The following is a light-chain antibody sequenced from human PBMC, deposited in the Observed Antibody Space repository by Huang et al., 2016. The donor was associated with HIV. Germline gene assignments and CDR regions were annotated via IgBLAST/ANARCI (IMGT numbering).Light chain of an antibody. CDR3: QQYGSSPAT. Sequence: EIVLTQSPGTLSLSPGERTTLSCRASQSVSRGYLAGYQQKPGQPPRLLIYCASTRATGIPGRFSGSGSGTDFTLTISRLQPEDFAVYYCQQYGSSPATFGQGTKV. J-gene: IGKJ1*01. V-gene: IGKV3-20*01. CDR1: QSVSRGY. CDR2: CAS.